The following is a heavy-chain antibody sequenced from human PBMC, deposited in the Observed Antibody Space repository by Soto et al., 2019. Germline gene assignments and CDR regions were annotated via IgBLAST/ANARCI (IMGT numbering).Heavy chain of an antibody. CDR2: MIPIFGTA. J-gene: IGHJ5*02. Sequence: ASVKVSCKASGGTFSSYAISWVRQAPGQGLEWMGGMIPIFGTANYAQKFQGRVTITADESTSTAYMELSSLRSEDTAVYYCAREDNDWNGWCDPWGKGSLVIVSS. CDR3: AREDNDWNGWCDP. D-gene: IGHD1-1*01. CDR1: GGTFSSYA. V-gene: IGHV1-69*13.